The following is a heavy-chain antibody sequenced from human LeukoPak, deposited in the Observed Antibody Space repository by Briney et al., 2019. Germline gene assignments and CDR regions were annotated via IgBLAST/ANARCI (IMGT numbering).Heavy chain of an antibody. D-gene: IGHD5-24*01. J-gene: IGHJ4*02. Sequence: GGSLRLSCAASGFIVSSNYMNWVRQAPGKGLEWVSVIYTDGSTYYADSVKGRFTISRDISRNTVHLQMNSLRAGDTAVYYCARDPHGYNSYFDYWGQGTLVTVSS. CDR1: GFIVSSNY. V-gene: IGHV3-53*01. CDR2: IYTDGST. CDR3: ARDPHGYNSYFDY.